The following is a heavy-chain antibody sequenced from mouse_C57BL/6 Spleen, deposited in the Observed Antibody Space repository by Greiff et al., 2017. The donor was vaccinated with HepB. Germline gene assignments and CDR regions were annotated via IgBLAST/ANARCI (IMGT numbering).Heavy chain of an antibody. V-gene: IGHV1-82*01. D-gene: IGHD2-4*01. CDR3: ARSGDYDVDYAMDY. CDR1: GYAFSSSW. Sequence: QVQLKQSGPELVKPGASVKISCKASGYAFSSSWMNWVKQRPGKGLEWIGRIYPGDGDTNYNGKFKGKATLTADKSSSTAYMQLSSLTSEDSAVYFCARSGDYDVDYAMDYWGQGTSVTVSS. J-gene: IGHJ4*01. CDR2: IYPGDGDT.